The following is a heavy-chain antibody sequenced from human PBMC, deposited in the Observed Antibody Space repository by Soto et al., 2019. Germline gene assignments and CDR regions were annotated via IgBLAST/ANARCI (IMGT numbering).Heavy chain of an antibody. J-gene: IGHJ4*02. V-gene: IGHV3-7*01. CDR2: IKQDGSEK. CDR1: GFTFSSYW. Sequence: GGSLRLSCAASGFTFSSYWMSWVRQAPGKGLEWVANIKQDGSEKYYVDSVKGRFTISRDNAKNSLYLQMNSLRAEDTAVYYCASGGGGMGATLDYWGQGTLGTVSA. D-gene: IGHD1-26*01. CDR3: ASGGGGMGATLDY.